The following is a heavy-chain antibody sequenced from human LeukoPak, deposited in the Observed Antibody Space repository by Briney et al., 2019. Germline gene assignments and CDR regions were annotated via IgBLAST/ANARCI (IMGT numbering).Heavy chain of an antibody. D-gene: IGHD6-6*01. V-gene: IGHV1-46*01. J-gene: IGHJ4*02. Sequence: ASVKVSFKASGYTFTSYYMHWVRQAPGQGLEWMGIINLSGGSTSYAQKFQGRVTMTRDTSTSTVYMELSSLRSEDTAVYYCARDGPRIAALGEDFDYWGQGTLVTVSS. CDR2: INLSGGST. CDR1: GYTFTSYY. CDR3: ARDGPRIAALGEDFDY.